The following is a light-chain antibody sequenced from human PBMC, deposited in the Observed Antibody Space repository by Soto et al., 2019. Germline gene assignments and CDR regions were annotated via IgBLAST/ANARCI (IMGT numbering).Light chain of an antibody. CDR1: PSTSSW. V-gene: IGKV1-5*03. J-gene: IGKJ4*01. CDR2: KAS. Sequence: DIQMTQSPSTLSASVGDRVTITCRASPSTSSWLAWYQQKPGKAPNLLIYKASSLESGVPSRFSGSGSGTEFSVTISSLQPADFAPYYCQQYNSYPLTVGGGTKVEIK. CDR3: QQYNSYPLT.